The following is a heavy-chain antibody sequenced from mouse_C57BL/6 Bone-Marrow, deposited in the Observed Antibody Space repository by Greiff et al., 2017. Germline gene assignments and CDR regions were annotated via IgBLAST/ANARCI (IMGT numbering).Heavy chain of an antibody. Sequence: QVQLQQSGPELVKPGASVKISCKASGYSFTSYYIHWVKQRPGQGLEWIGWIYPGSGNTKYNEKFKGKATLTADTSSSTAYMQLSSLTSEDSAVYYCARNYGSSYGYFDVWGTGTTVTVSS. CDR2: IYPGSGNT. J-gene: IGHJ1*03. D-gene: IGHD1-1*01. CDR3: ARNYGSSYGYFDV. CDR1: GYSFTSYY. V-gene: IGHV1-66*01.